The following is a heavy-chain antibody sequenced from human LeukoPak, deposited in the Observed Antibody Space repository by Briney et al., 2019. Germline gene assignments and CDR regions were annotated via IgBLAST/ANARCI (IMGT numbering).Heavy chain of an antibody. Sequence: SETLSLTCAVSGGSLSSHFWSWIRQPPGKGLEWIGYIYYSGSSNYNPSLKSRVTISVDTSKNHFSLKLSSVTAADTAVYYCARSNYYQPVAWAVDIWGQGTLVTFSS. CDR3: ARSNYYQPVAWAVDI. V-gene: IGHV4-59*11. J-gene: IGHJ3*02. D-gene: IGHD3-10*01. CDR1: GGSLSSHF. CDR2: IYYSGSS.